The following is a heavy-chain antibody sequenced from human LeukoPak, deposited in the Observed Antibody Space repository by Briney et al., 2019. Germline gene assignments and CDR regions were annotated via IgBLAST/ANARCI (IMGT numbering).Heavy chain of an antibody. CDR2: INPNSGGT. CDR3: ARDVRWLGYYYYMDV. Sequence: ASVKVSCKASGYTFTGYYMHWVRQAPGQGLEWMGWINPNSGGTNYAQKFQGRVTMTRDTSISTAYMELRSLRSDDTAVYYCARDVRWLGYYYYMDVWGKGTTVTVSS. V-gene: IGHV1-2*02. CDR1: GYTFTGYY. D-gene: IGHD4-23*01. J-gene: IGHJ6*03.